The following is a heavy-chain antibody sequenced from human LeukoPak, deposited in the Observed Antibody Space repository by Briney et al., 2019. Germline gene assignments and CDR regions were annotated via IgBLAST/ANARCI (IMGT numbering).Heavy chain of an antibody. Sequence: GGSLRLSCAASGFTFSSYAMHWVRQAPGKGLEWVAVISYDGSNKYYAESVKGRFTISRDNSKNTLYLQMNSLRAEDTAVYYCARDKYAYSSSWYRAPFHYYYYYYMDVWGKGTTVTVSS. CDR1: GFTFSSYA. V-gene: IGHV3-30-3*01. CDR2: ISYDGSNK. D-gene: IGHD6-13*01. J-gene: IGHJ6*03. CDR3: ARDKYAYSSSWYRAPFHYYYYYYMDV.